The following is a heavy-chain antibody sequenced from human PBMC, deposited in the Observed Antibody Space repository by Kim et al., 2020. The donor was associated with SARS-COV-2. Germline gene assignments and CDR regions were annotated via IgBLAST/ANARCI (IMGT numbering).Heavy chain of an antibody. D-gene: IGHD2-2*01. CDR2: ISSNGGST. V-gene: IGHV3-64D*06. Sequence: GGSLRLSCSASGFTFSSYAMHWVRQAPGKGLEYVSAISSNGGSTYYADSVKGRFTISRDNSKNTLYLQMSSLRAEDTAVYYCVNLPNIVVVPATGGWGQGTLVTVSS. CDR3: VNLPNIVVVPATGG. CDR1: GFTFSSYA. J-gene: IGHJ4*02.